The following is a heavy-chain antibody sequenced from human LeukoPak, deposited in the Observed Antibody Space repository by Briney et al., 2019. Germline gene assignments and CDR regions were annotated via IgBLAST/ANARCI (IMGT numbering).Heavy chain of an antibody. CDR2: ISSSGSTI. D-gene: IGHD3-10*01. Sequence: GGSLRLSCAASGFTFSSYEMNWVRQAPGKGLEWVSYISSSGSTIYYADSVKGRFTISRDNAKNSLFLQMNSLRAEDTAVYYCARSSQYGSGADYWGQGTLVTVSS. J-gene: IGHJ4*02. CDR3: ARSSQYGSGADY. V-gene: IGHV3-48*03. CDR1: GFTFSSYE.